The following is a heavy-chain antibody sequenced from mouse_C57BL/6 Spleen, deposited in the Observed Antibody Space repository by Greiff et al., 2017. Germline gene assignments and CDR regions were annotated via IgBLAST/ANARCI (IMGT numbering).Heavy chain of an antibody. CDR2: ISYDGSN. V-gene: IGHV3-6*01. D-gene: IGHD2-1*01. CDR1: GYSITSGYY. Sequence: DVKLQESGPGLVKPSQSLSLTCSVTGYSITSGYYWNWIRQFPGNKLEWMGYISYDGSNNYNPSLKNRISITRDTSKNQFFLKLNSVTTEDTATYYCAREDYYGNYDYWGQGTTLTVSS. CDR3: AREDYYGNYDY. J-gene: IGHJ2*01.